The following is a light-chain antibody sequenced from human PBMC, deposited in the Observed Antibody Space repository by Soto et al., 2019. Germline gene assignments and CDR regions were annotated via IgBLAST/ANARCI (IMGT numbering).Light chain of an antibody. CDR3: QQYHTFPLT. J-gene: IGKJ4*01. Sequence: DIQMTQSPSSLSASVGDRVTITCRASQDISNYLACFQQKPGKAPKSLIYAASNLQSGVPSKFSGSGSGTDFMLTISSLQPEDFATYYCQQYHTFPLTFGGGTKVDIK. V-gene: IGKV1-16*02. CDR1: QDISNY. CDR2: AAS.